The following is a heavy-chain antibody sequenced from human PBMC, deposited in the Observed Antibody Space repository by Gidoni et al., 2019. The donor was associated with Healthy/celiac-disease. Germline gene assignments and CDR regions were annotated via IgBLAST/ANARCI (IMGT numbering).Heavy chain of an antibody. D-gene: IGHD5-12*01. V-gene: IGHV1-8*01. J-gene: IGHJ4*02. CDR3: ARSISRRDGYNGGY. CDR2: MNPNSGNT. CDR1: GYTFTSYD. Sequence: QVQLVQSGAEVTKPGASVKVSCKASGYTFTSYDINWVRQATGQGLEWMGWMNPNSGNTGYAQKFQGRVTMTRNTSISTAYMELSSLRSEDTAVYYCARSISRRDGYNGGYWGQGTLVTVSS.